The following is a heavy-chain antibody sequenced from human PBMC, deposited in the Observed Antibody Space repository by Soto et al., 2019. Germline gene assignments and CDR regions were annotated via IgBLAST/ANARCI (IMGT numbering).Heavy chain of an antibody. D-gene: IGHD3-22*01. V-gene: IGHV3-53*01. J-gene: IGHJ1*01. Sequence: EVQRVESGGGLIQPGGSLRLSCAASGFTVSSNYMSWVRQAPGKGLEWVSVIYSGGSTYYADSVKGRFTISRDNSKNTLYLQMNSLRAEDTAVYYCARDRVESGYPEYFQHWGQGTLVPVSS. CDR1: GFTVSSNY. CDR2: IYSGGST. CDR3: ARDRVESGYPEYFQH.